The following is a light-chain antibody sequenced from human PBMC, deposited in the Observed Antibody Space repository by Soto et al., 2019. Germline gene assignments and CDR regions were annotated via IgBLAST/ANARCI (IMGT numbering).Light chain of an antibody. CDR2: DAS. CDR1: QSISSW. V-gene: IGKV1-5*01. Sequence: DIQMTQSPSTLASYVGDRVTITCRASQSISSWVAWYQQKPGKATKLLIYDASSLESGVPSRFSDSGSGTDFTLTISCLQSEDFATYYCQQYYSYPWTFGQGTKVDIK. J-gene: IGKJ1*01. CDR3: QQYYSYPWT.